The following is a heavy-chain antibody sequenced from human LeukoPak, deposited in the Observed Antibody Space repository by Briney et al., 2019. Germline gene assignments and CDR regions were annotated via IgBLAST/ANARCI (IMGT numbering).Heavy chain of an antibody. Sequence: GASVKVSCKASGGTFSSYAISWVRQAPGQGLEWMGGIIPIFGTANYAQKFQGRVTMTRDTSTSTVYMELSSLRSEDTAVYYCARFVPTRLVGDHGFDYWGQGALVTVSS. V-gene: IGHV1-69*05. CDR2: IIPIFGTA. D-gene: IGHD1-26*01. CDR3: ARFVPTRLVGDHGFDY. J-gene: IGHJ4*02. CDR1: GGTFSSYA.